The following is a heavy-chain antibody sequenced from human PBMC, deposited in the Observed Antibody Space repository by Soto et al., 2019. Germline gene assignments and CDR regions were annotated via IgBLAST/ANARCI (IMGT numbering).Heavy chain of an antibody. CDR2: ISSTSSAR. Sequence: PGGSLRLSCAASGFTFSVHSMNWVRRAPGKGLEWVSYISSTSSARYYADSVRGRFTISRDNVKYSLYLQMNSLTDEDTAVYYCARDSDIYYGIDVWGQGTTVTVSS. J-gene: IGHJ6*02. CDR1: GFTFSVHS. D-gene: IGHD5-12*01. V-gene: IGHV3-48*02. CDR3: ARDSDIYYGIDV.